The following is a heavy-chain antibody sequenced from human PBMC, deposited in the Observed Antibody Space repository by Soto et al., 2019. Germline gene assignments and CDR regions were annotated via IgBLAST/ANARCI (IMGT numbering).Heavy chain of an antibody. CDR2: ISGSGGST. V-gene: IGHV3-23*01. CDR1: GFTFSSYA. Sequence: GGSLGLSCAASGFTFSSYAMSWVRQAPGKGLEWVSAISGSGGSTYYADSVKGRFTISRDNSKNTLYLQMNSLRAEDTAVYYCAKDRSPRCSSTSCYVNWGQGTLVTVSS. J-gene: IGHJ4*02. D-gene: IGHD2-2*01. CDR3: AKDRSPRCSSTSCYVN.